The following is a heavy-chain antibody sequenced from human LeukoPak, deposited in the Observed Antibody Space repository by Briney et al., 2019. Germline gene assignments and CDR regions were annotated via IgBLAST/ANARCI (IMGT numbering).Heavy chain of an antibody. CDR1: GFTFSDYY. Sequence: PGGSLRLSCAASGFTFSDYYMSWIRQAPGKGLEWVSYISNTGDFIAYADSVKGRFTISRDNAKNSLYLQMNSLRAEDAAAYYCVRARGAGPGAHFDYWGQGTLVTVSS. J-gene: IGHJ4*02. CDR2: ISNTGDFI. CDR3: VRARGAGPGAHFDY. D-gene: IGHD3-10*01. V-gene: IGHV3-11*01.